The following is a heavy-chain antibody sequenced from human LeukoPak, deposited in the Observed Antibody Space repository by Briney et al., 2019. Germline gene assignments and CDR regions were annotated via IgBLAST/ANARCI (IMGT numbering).Heavy chain of an antibody. J-gene: IGHJ5*02. CDR2: IYYSGST. CDR3: ARARGSGGRCCDWFDP. CDR1: GGSISSYY. V-gene: IGHV4-59*01. D-gene: IGHD2-15*01. Sequence: PSETLSLTCTVSGGSISSYYRSWIRQPPGKGLEWIGYIYYSGSTNYNPSLKSRVTISVDTSKNQFSLKLSSVTAADTAVYFCARARGSGGRCCDWFDPWGQGTLVTVSS.